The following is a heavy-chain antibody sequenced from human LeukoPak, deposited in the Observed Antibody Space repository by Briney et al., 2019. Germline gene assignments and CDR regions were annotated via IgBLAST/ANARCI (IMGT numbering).Heavy chain of an antibody. CDR3: ARLSYDSSGSNWFDP. D-gene: IGHD3-22*01. CDR1: GGSISSSSYY. Sequence: PSETLSLTCTVSGGSISSSSYYWGWIRQPPGKGLEWLGYIYYSGSTNYNPSLKSRLTLSVDASKNQFSLKLSSVTAADPAVYYCARLSYDSSGSNWFDPWGQGTLVTVSS. V-gene: IGHV4-61*05. J-gene: IGHJ5*02. CDR2: IYYSGST.